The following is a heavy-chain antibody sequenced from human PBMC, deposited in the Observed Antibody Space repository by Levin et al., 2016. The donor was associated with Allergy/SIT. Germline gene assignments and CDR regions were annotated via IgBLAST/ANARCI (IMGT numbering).Heavy chain of an antibody. J-gene: IGHJ3*02. CDR1: GFTFSSYS. V-gene: IGHV3-21*01. CDR3: ARRASDKGVGAIGAFDI. D-gene: IGHD1-26*01. Sequence: GGSLRLSCAASGFTFSSYSMNWVRQAPGKGLEWVSSISSSSSYIYYADSVKGRFTISRDNAKNSLYLQMNSLRAEDTAVYYCARRASDKGVGAIGAFDIWGQGTMVTVSS. CDR2: ISSSSSYI.